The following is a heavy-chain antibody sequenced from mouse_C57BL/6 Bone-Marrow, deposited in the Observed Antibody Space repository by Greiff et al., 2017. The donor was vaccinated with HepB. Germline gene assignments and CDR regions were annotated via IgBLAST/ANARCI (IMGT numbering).Heavy chain of an antibody. V-gene: IGHV5-4*03. CDR3: ERKLWGHY. CDR2: ISDGGSYT. Sequence: EVKLMESGGGLVKPGGSLKLSCAASGFTFSSYAMSWVRQTPEKRLEWVATISDGGSYTYYPDNVKGRFTISRDNAKNNLYLQMSHLKSEDTAMYYCERKLWGHYWGQGTTLTVSS. J-gene: IGHJ2*01. CDR1: GFTFSSYA. D-gene: IGHD4-1*01.